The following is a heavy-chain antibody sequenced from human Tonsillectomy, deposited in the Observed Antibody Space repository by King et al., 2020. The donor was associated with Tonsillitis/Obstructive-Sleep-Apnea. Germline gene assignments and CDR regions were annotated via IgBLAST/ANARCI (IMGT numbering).Heavy chain of an antibody. J-gene: IGHJ4*02. CDR3: ASSLEEQLLPYFFDY. CDR2: IYPGDSDT. Sequence: DEQLVQSGAEVKKPGESLKISCKGSGYTFTNYWIAWVRQMPGKGLEWMGFIYPGDSDTRYSPSFQGQVTISADKSINTAYLQWSSLKASDTAMYYCASSLEEQLLPYFFDYWGQGTLVTVSS. D-gene: IGHD1-26*01. CDR1: GYTFTNYW. V-gene: IGHV5-51*01.